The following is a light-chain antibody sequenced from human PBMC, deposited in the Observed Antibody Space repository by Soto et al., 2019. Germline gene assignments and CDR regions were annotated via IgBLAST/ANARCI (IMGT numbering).Light chain of an antibody. CDR1: SSDVGGYNY. CDR2: DVS. J-gene: IGLJ3*02. V-gene: IGLV2-11*01. CDR3: CSYAGSYSWV. Sequence: QSVLTQPRSVSGSPGQSVTISCTGTSSDVGGYNYVSWYQQHPGKAPKLMIYDVSKRPSGVPDRFSGSKSGNTASQAISGLQAEDEADYYCCSYAGSYSWVFGGGTQLTVL.